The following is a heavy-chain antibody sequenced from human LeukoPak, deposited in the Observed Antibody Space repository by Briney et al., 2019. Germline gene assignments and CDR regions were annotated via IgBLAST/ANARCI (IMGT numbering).Heavy chain of an antibody. Sequence: GGSLRLSCAASGFTLSSYAMSWVRQAPGKGLEWVSAISDTGNTYHADSVKGRFTISRDNSKNTLYLQMNSLRAEDTAVYYCAKAGAVVVVVAKFFDYWGQGTLVTVSS. CDR3: AKAGAVVVVVAKFFDY. CDR1: GFTLSSYA. D-gene: IGHD2-15*01. J-gene: IGHJ4*02. CDR2: ISDTGNT. V-gene: IGHV3-23*01.